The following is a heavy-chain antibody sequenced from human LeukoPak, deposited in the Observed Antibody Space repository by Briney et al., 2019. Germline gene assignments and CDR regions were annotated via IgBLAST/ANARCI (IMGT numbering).Heavy chain of an antibody. Sequence: GGSLRLSCAASGFTFSSSAMSWVRQAPGKGLEWVSAISNNGGYTYYADSVQGRFTISRDNSKNTLYLQMNSLRAEDTAVYYCAKHSGYSGYLDYWGQGTLVTVSS. CDR1: GFTFSSSA. D-gene: IGHD5-12*01. J-gene: IGHJ4*02. CDR2: ISNNGGYT. CDR3: AKHSGYSGYLDY. V-gene: IGHV3-23*01.